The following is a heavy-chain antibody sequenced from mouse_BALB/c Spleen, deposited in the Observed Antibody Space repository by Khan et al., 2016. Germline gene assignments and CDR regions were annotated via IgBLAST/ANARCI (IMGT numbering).Heavy chain of an antibody. D-gene: IGHD2-2*01. CDR3: ARSYGYRGFAY. CDR1: GYSITSDYA. J-gene: IGHJ3*01. V-gene: IGHV3-2*02. CDR2: ISYSGST. Sequence: EVQLQESGPGLVKPSQSLSLTCTVTGYSITSDYAWNWIRQFPGNKLEWMGYISYSGSTSYNPSLKSRISITRDTSKNQFFLQLNSVTTADTATYYCARSYGYRGFAYWGQGTLVTVSA.